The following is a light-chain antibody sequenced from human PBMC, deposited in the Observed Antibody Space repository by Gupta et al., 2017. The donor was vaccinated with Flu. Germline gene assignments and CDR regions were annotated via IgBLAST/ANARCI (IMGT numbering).Light chain of an antibody. J-gene: IGKJ1*01. V-gene: IGKV1-5*03. Sequence: DIQMTQSPSTLSASVGDRVTITCRASQSISSWLAWYQQKPGKAPKVLIYKASSLQSGVPSRFSGSGSGTEFTLTISSLQPDDIATYYCQQYNSYSGTFGPGTKVEIK. CDR1: QSISSW. CDR3: QQYNSYSGT. CDR2: KAS.